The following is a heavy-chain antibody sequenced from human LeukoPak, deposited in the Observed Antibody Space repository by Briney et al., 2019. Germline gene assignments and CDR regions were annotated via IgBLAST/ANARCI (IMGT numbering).Heavy chain of an antibody. CDR3: TRDSAAMILYGMDV. D-gene: IGHD3-16*01. CDR2: IRSKAYGATI. CDR1: GFTFGDYA. Sequence: PGGSLRLSCKASGFTFGDYAMNWVRQAPGKGLEWVCFIRSKAYGATIEYAASVKGRFTISRDDSKSIAYLQMNSLKTEDTAVYYCTRDSAAMILYGMDVWGQGTAVSDCS. J-gene: IGHJ6*02. V-gene: IGHV3-49*04.